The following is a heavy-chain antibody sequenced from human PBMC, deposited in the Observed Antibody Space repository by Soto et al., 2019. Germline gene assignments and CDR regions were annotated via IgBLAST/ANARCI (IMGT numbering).Heavy chain of an antibody. J-gene: IGHJ5*02. CDR3: ARGRVVVPAAVMFNCLDP. CDR1: GGSISSGYYY. V-gene: IGHV4-30-2*01. D-gene: IGHD2-2*01. CDR2: IFHGGST. Sequence: SETLSLTCSVSGGSISSGYYYWNWIRQPPGKGLEWIGYIFHGGSTYYNPSLRSRVTISVDRSRTQFSLKMSSVTAADTAVYYCARGRVVVPAAVMFNCLDPWGQGALVTVSS.